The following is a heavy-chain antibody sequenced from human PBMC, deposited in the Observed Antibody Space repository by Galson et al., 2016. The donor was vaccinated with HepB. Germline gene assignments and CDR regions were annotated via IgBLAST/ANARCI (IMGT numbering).Heavy chain of an antibody. CDR3: ARPGRVAAAF. CDR1: GFTFSNSW. V-gene: IGHV3-7*03. Sequence: SLRLSCAASGFTFSNSWMSWLRQPPGKGLEWVANIKEDGSEKYYVDSVEGRFTISRDNAKNSLYLQMNSLRAEDTAVYYCARPGRVAAAFWGQGTLVTVSS. D-gene: IGHD3-3*01. J-gene: IGHJ4*02. CDR2: IKEDGSEK.